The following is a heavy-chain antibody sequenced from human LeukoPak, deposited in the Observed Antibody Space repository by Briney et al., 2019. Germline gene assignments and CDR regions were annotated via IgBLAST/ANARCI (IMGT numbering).Heavy chain of an antibody. Sequence: PSETLSLTCTVSGGTISSSSYYWGWIRQPPGKGLEWIGYIYYSGSTNYNPSLKSRVTISVDTSKNQFSLKLSSVTAADTAVYYCARELVNYYDSSGYYYFDYWGQGTLVTVSS. CDR1: GGTISSSSYY. CDR2: IYYSGST. D-gene: IGHD3-22*01. CDR3: ARELVNYYDSSGYYYFDY. V-gene: IGHV4-61*01. J-gene: IGHJ4*02.